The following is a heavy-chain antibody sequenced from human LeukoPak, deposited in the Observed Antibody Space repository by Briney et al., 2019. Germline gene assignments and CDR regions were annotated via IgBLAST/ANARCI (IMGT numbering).Heavy chain of an antibody. V-gene: IGHV3-9*01. CDR1: GFTFDDYA. J-gene: IGHJ4*02. CDR3: AKCRNWGYFDY. CDR2: ISWNSGSI. D-gene: IGHD7-27*01. Sequence: GGSLRLSCAASGFTFDDYAMHWVRQAPGKGLEWVSGISWNSGSIGYADSVKGRFTISRDNAKNSLYLQMNSLRAEDTALYYCAKCRNWGYFDYWGQGALVAVSS.